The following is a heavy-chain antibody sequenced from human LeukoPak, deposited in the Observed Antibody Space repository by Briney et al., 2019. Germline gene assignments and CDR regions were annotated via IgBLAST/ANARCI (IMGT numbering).Heavy chain of an antibody. D-gene: IGHD6-6*01. Sequence: GGSLRLSCAASGFTFSSYWMHWVRQAPGKGLLWVSRINSDGSSTWYADSVKGRFTISRDNAKNTLYLQMNSLRAEDTAVYYCARVHSSSSSDYWGQGTLVTVSS. V-gene: IGHV3-74*01. J-gene: IGHJ4*02. CDR1: GFTFSSYW. CDR3: ARVHSSSSSDY. CDR2: INSDGSST.